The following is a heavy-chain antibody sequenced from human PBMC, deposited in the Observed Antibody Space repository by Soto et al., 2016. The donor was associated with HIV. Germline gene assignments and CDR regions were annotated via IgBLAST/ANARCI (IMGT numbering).Heavy chain of an antibody. Sequence: QVQLVESGGGLVKPGGSLRLSCAASGFTFSDYYMSWIRQAPGKGLEWVSYISSSSSYTNYADSVKGRFTISRDNAKNSLYLQMNSLRAEDTAVYYCARDIAAAGTGWFDPWGQGTLVTVSS. J-gene: IGHJ5*02. CDR3: ARDIAAAGTGWFDP. V-gene: IGHV3-11*05. CDR1: GFTFSDYY. CDR2: ISSSSSYT. D-gene: IGHD6-13*01.